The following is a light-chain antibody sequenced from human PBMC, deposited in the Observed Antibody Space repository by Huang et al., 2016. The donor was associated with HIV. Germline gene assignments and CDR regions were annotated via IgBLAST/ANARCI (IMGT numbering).Light chain of an antibody. V-gene: IGKV3-15*01. CDR3: QQYNNWPPLLT. CDR2: GAS. CDR1: ESVSSR. J-gene: IGKJ4*01. Sequence: EIVMTQSPATLSVSPGERVILSCRASESVSSRLAWYQQKPGQAPRLLIDGASTRASGVPPRFSGSGSGTEFTLTISSLQSADFAVYYCQQYNNWPPLLTFGGGTKVEIK.